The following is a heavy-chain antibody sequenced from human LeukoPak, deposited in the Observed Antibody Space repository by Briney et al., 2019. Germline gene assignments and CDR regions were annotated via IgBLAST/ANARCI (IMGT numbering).Heavy chain of an antibody. J-gene: IGHJ4*02. Sequence: GGSLRLSCAASGFTFSSYGMHWVRQAPGKGLEWVAVISYDGSNKYYADSVKGRFTISRDNSKNTLYLQMNSLRAEDTAVYYCAKEKGGEYDYGDYDYFDYWGQGTLVTVSS. D-gene: IGHD4-17*01. CDR1: GFTFSSYG. CDR3: AKEKGGEYDYGDYDYFDY. CDR2: ISYDGSNK. V-gene: IGHV3-30*18.